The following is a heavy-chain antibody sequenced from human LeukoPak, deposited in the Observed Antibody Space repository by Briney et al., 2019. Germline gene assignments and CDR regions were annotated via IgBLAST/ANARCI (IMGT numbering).Heavy chain of an antibody. CDR3: ATDYYYDSSGSYYTVDY. CDR2: INPNSGGT. CDR1: GYTFIGHY. D-gene: IGHD3-22*01. Sequence: ASVKVSCKASGYTFIGHYMHWVRQAPGQGLEWMGWINPNSGGTKYAQKFQGRVTMTRDTSITTAYMELSRLRSDDTALYYCATDYYYDSSGSYYTVDYWGQGTLVTVSS. J-gene: IGHJ4*02. V-gene: IGHV1-2*02.